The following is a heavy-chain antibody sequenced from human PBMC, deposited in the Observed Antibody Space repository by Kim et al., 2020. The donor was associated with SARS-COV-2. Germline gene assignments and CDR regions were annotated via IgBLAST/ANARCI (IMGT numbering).Heavy chain of an antibody. CDR3: ARGGGGIAAAPYYYYYYGMDV. D-gene: IGHD6-13*01. Sequence: SVKVSCKASGGTFSSYAISWVRQAPGQGLEWMGGIIPIFGTANYAQKFQGRVTITADESTSTAYMELSSLRSEDTAVYYCARGGGGIAAAPYYYYYYGMDVWGQGTTVTVSS. CDR2: IIPIFGTA. J-gene: IGHJ6*02. V-gene: IGHV1-69*13. CDR1: GGTFSSYA.